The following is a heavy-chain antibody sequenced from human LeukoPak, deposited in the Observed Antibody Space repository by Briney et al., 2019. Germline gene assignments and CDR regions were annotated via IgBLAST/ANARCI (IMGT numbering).Heavy chain of an antibody. CDR1: GFTCSSYW. CDR3: ARDPRGYNWFDP. Sequence: PGGSLRLSCAASGFTCSSYWMHWVRQAPGKGLVWVSRINSDGSSTSYADSVKGRFTISRDKAKNTLYLQMNSLRAEDTAVYYCARDPRGYNWFDPWGQGTLVTVSS. CDR2: INSDGSST. J-gene: IGHJ5*02. V-gene: IGHV3-74*01. D-gene: IGHD5-12*01.